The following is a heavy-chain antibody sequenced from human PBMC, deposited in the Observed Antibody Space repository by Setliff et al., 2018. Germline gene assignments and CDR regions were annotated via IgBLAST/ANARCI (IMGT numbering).Heavy chain of an antibody. V-gene: IGHV4-61*09. Sequence: LSLTCTVSGDSISSRRSYWGWFRQPAGRGLEWIGQIYTSWSTNYNPSLKSRVTISLDTSKNQFSLSLSPVTAADTAVYYCASMSGFHYIDVLGTGTTVTVSS. D-gene: IGHD3-3*01. CDR3: ASMSGFHYIDV. CDR2: IYTSWST. J-gene: IGHJ6*03. CDR1: GDSISSRRSY.